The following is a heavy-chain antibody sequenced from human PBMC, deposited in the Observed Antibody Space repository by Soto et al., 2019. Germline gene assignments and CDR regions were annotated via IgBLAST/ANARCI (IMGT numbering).Heavy chain of an antibody. J-gene: IGHJ5*02. CDR2: FNAGNGNT. Sequence: GASVKVSCKASGYTFTSYAIHWVRQAPGQRLEWMGWFNAGNGNTKYSQKFQGRVTITRDTSASTAYMELSSLRSEDTAVYYCARDNVHPQNVWFSSSWYSPGFDLWGQGTLVTVSS. V-gene: IGHV1-3*01. CDR1: GYTFTSYA. D-gene: IGHD6-13*01. CDR3: ARDNVHPQNVWFSSSWYSPGFDL.